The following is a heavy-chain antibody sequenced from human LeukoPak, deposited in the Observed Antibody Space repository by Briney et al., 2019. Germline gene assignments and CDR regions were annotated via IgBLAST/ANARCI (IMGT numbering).Heavy chain of an antibody. CDR2: IIPILGIA. V-gene: IGHV1-69*04. CDR1: GGTFSSYA. CDR3: ARDQQGSSWYGGSYDY. D-gene: IGHD6-13*01. Sequence: SVKVSCKASGGTFSSYAISWVRQAPGQGLEWLGRIIPILGIANYAQKFQGRVTITADKSTSTAYMELSSLRSEDTAVYYCARDQQGSSWYGGSYDYWGQGTLVTVSS. J-gene: IGHJ4*02.